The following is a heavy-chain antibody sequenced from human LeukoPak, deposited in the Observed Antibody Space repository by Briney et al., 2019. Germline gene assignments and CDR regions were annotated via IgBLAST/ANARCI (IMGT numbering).Heavy chain of an antibody. CDR2: ISSSSSTI. J-gene: IGHJ6*02. CDR3: ARVKYYYDSSGLYYYGMDV. Sequence: GGSLRLSCAASGFTFSSYSMNWVRQAPGKGLEWVSYISSSSSTIYYADSVKGRFTISRDNAKNSLYLQMNSLRAEDTAVYYCARVKYYYDSSGLYYYGMDVWGQGTTVTVSS. V-gene: IGHV3-48*04. D-gene: IGHD3-22*01. CDR1: GFTFSSYS.